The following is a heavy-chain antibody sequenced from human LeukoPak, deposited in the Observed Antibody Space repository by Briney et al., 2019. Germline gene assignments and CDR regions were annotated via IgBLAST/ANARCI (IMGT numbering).Heavy chain of an antibody. CDR2: FDPEDGET. J-gene: IGHJ6*03. CDR3: ATSACSSSSDDYYYYMDV. Sequence: ASVKVSCKVSGYTLTELSMHWVRQVPGKGLEWMGGFDPEDGETIYAQKFQGRVTMTEDTSTDTAYMELSSLRSEDTAVYYCATSACSSSSDDYYYYMDVWGKGTTVTVSS. CDR1: GYTLTELS. D-gene: IGHD6-6*01. V-gene: IGHV1-24*01.